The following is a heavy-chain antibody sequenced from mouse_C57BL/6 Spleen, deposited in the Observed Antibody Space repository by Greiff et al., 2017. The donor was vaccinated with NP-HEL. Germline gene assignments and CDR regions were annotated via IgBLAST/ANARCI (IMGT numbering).Heavy chain of an antibody. CDR3: AMSVPHFDY. CDR2: ISSGSSTI. D-gene: IGHD5-1*01. J-gene: IGHJ2*01. V-gene: IGHV5-17*01. CDR1: GFTFSDYG. Sequence: DVQLVESGGGLVKPGGSLKLSCAASGFTFSDYGMHWVRQAPEKGLEWVAYISSGSSTIYYADTVKGRFTSSRDNAKNTLFLQMTSLRSGDTAMYYCAMSVPHFDYWGQGTTLTVSS.